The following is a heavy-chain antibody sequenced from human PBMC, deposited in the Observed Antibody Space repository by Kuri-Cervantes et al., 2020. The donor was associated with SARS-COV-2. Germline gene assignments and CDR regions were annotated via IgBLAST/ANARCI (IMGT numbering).Heavy chain of an antibody. CDR1: GFTFSSYG. Sequence: GESLKISCAASGFTFSSYGMHWVRQAPGKGLEWVAVISYDGSNKYYADSVKGRFTISRDNSKNTLYLQMNSLRSEDTAVYYCARESSVTRVGATSDYYYGMDVWGQGTTVTVSS. J-gene: IGHJ6*02. CDR3: ARESSVTRVGATSDYYYGMDV. CDR2: ISYDGSNK. V-gene: IGHV3-30*05. D-gene: IGHD1-26*01.